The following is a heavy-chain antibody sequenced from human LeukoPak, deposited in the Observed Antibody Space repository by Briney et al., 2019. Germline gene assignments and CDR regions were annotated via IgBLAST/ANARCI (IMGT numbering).Heavy chain of an antibody. V-gene: IGHV3-7*01. Sequence: GGSLRLSCAASGFTFRSYWMNWVRQAPGKGLERVANIKQDGSEKYYVDSVKGRFTISRDNAMNSLYLKMNSRRAEDTAVYYCARVGGFCSSPTCYGNLGMDVWGHGTTVTVSS. CDR2: IKQDGSEK. CDR3: ARVGGFCSSPTCYGNLGMDV. D-gene: IGHD2-2*01. CDR1: GFTFRSYW. J-gene: IGHJ6*02.